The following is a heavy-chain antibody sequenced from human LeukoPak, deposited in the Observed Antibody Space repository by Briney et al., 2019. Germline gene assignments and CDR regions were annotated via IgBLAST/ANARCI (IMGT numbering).Heavy chain of an antibody. CDR2: ISNDGSNK. CDR1: GFTFSTDG. J-gene: IGHJ5*02. D-gene: IGHD3-22*01. CDR3: AKARYYYDSSGYLS. V-gene: IGHV3-30*02. Sequence: GGSLRLSCAASGFTFSTDGMHWVRQAPGKGLEWVAFISNDGSNKYYADSVKGRFTISRDNFKYTLYLQMNSLRAEDTAVYYRAKARYYYDSSGYLSWGQGTLVTVSS.